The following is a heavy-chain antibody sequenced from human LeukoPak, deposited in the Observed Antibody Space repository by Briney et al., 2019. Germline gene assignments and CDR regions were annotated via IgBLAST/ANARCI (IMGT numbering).Heavy chain of an antibody. CDR3: ARDPNGDYIGAFDI. Sequence: PGGSLRLSCAASGFTFSSYAMSWVRQAPGKGLEWVSAISGSGGSTYYADSVKGRFTISRDNSKNTLYLQMDSLRAEDTAVYYCARDPNGDYIGAFDILGQGTMVTVSS. CDR1: GFTFSSYA. J-gene: IGHJ3*02. V-gene: IGHV3-23*01. D-gene: IGHD4-17*01. CDR2: ISGSGGST.